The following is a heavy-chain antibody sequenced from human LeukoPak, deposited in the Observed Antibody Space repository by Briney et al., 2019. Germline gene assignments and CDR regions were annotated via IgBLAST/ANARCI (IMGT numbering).Heavy chain of an antibody. V-gene: IGHV3-43*01. J-gene: IGHJ6*03. CDR1: GFTFEDYT. CDR3: AKDGGSPYYYYYMDV. CDR2: ISWDGGST. D-gene: IGHD3-16*01. Sequence: GGSPRLSCAASGFTFEDYTMHWVRQAPGKGLEWVSLISWDGGSTYYADSVKGRFTISRDNSKNSLYLQMNSLRTEDTALYYCAKDGGSPYYYYYMDVWGKGTTVTVSS.